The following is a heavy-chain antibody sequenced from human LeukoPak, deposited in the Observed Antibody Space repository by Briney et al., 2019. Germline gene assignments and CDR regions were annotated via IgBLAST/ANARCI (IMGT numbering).Heavy chain of an antibody. Sequence: PSETLSLTCAVYGGSFSGYYWSWIRQPPGKGLEWIGEINHSGSTNYNPSLKSRVTISVDTSKNQFSLKLSSVTAADTAVYYCAREGRSSSSHWFDPWGQGTLATVSS. CDR1: GGSFSGYY. CDR3: AREGRSSSSHWFDP. V-gene: IGHV4-34*01. J-gene: IGHJ5*02. D-gene: IGHD6-6*01. CDR2: INHSGST.